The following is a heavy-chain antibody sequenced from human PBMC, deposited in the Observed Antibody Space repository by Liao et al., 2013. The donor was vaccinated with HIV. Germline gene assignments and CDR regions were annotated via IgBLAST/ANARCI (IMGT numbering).Heavy chain of an antibody. J-gene: IGHJ3*01. D-gene: IGHD3-10*01. CDR3: AREGIRGSDAFDV. CDR1: GGSISTYY. Sequence: QVQLQESDSGLVKPSETLSLSCTVSGGSISTYYWSWIRQPPGKGLEWIGYIYYSGSTNYNPSLKSRVTISVDTSKNQFSLKLSSVTAADTAVYYCAREGIRGSDAFDVWGQGTMVTVSS. CDR2: IYYSGST. V-gene: IGHV4-59*01.